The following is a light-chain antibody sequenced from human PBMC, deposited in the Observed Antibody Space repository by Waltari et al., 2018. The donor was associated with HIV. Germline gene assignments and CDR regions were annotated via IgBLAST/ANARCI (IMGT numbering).Light chain of an antibody. CDR2: DVS. CDR1: SSDVGGCNH. V-gene: IGLV2-11*01. CDR3: CSYAGSYTFVYV. Sequence: QSALTQPRSVSGSPGQSVTISCTGTSSDVGGCNHVHWYHQPPCKPPKLMIYDVSKRPSGVPDRFSGSKSGNTASLTISGLQAEDEADYYCCSYAGSYTFVYVFGTGTKVTVL. J-gene: IGLJ1*01.